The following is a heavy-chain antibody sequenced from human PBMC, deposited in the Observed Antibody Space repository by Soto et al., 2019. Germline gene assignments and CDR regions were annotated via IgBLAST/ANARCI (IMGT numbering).Heavy chain of an antibody. CDR2: ISDSGDFT. CDR3: AKSSSGAGTPLSAYYFYGMAV. Sequence: RQSRAASEVYISSYAMSRVSQTPGKGLEWVSAISDSGDFTYYAGPVKGRFTISRDNSKNTLYLQMNNLRAEDTAVYYCAKSSSGAGTPLSAYYFYGMAVWGQGTTVTVSS. CDR1: EVYISSYA. V-gene: IGHV3-23*01. D-gene: IGHD1-1*01. J-gene: IGHJ6*02.